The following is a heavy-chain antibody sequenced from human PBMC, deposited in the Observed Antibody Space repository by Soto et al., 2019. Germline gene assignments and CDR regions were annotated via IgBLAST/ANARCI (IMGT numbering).Heavy chain of an antibody. J-gene: IGHJ4*02. CDR3: AREPWAPVPGVR. Sequence: EVQLVESGGGLVQPGGSLRLSCAASGFTVSSNYMSWVRQAPGKGPEWLSAIYGGGSTFHADSVKGRFTISRDDFKNSVYLQMNSLRAEDTAVYYCAREPWAPVPGVRWGQGTLVTVSS. V-gene: IGHV3-53*01. D-gene: IGHD6-19*01. CDR2: IYGGGST. CDR1: GFTVSSNY.